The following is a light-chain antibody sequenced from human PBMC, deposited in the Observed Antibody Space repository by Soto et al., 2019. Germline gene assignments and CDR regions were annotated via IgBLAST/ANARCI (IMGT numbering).Light chain of an antibody. J-gene: IGKJ1*01. CDR2: DAS. CDR3: QQYGSSYPWT. CDR1: QSVSSY. V-gene: IGKV3-20*01. Sequence: EIGLTQSPSTLSLSPGERATLSCRASQSVSSYLAWYQQKPGQAPRLLIYDASNRATGIPARFSGSGSGTDFTLTIRRLEPEDFAVYYCQQYGSSYPWTFGQGTKVDIK.